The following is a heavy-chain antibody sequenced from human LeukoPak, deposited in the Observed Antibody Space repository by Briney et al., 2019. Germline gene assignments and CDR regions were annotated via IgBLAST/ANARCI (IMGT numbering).Heavy chain of an antibody. CDR1: GGSFSGYY. D-gene: IGHD4-17*01. Sequence: SETLSLTCAVYGGSFSGYYWSWIRQPPGKGLEWIGEINHSGSTNYNPSLKSRVTISVDTSKNQFSLKLSSVTAADTAVYYCARDTEYYYYYYMDVWGKGTTVTVSS. V-gene: IGHV4-34*01. CDR3: ARDTEYYYYYYMDV. CDR2: INHSGST. J-gene: IGHJ6*03.